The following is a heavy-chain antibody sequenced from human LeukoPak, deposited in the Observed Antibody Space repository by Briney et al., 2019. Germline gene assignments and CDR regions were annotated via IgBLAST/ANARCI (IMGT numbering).Heavy chain of an antibody. Sequence: KPSETLSPTCTVSGGSISSGDYYWSWIRQSPGEGLEWLGHIMHSGSTHFNPSLKSRLSISVDTSKDLFSLKLSSVTAADTAVYYCARGGGFGYGIDNWGQGTLVTVSS. J-gene: IGHJ4*02. CDR1: GGSISSGDYY. V-gene: IGHV4-30-4*01. CDR3: ARGGGFGYGIDN. D-gene: IGHD5-18*01. CDR2: IMHSGST.